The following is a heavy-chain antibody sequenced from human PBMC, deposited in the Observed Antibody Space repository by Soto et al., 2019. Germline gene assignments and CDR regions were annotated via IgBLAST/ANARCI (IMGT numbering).Heavy chain of an antibody. CDR2: ISADGDHT. J-gene: IGHJ4*02. V-gene: IGHV3-23*01. Sequence: EVQLLESGGVLIQPGGSLRLSCTASGFTFNTDAINWVRQAPGKGLEWVSAISADGDHTYYAASVTGRFTISRDNSKNTLYLQMNTLRSDDTAMYYCARGWQGDYWGQGTLVTVSS. CDR3: ARGWQGDY. D-gene: IGHD1-26*01. CDR1: GFTFNTDA.